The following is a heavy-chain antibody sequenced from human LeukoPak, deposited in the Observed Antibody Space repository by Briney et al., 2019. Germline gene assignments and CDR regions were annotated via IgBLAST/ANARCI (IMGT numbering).Heavy chain of an antibody. CDR2: INLNSGGT. J-gene: IGHJ4*02. D-gene: IGHD2-15*01. V-gene: IGHV1-2*06. CDR3: ARDGTGYCSGGSCYSGATFDY. Sequence: ASVKVSCKASGYTFTGYYMHWVRQAPGQGLEWMGRINLNSGGTNYAQNFQGRVNMTRDTSISTAYMELSRLRSDDTAVYYCARDGTGYCSGGSCYSGATFDYWGQGTLVTVSS. CDR1: GYTFTGYY.